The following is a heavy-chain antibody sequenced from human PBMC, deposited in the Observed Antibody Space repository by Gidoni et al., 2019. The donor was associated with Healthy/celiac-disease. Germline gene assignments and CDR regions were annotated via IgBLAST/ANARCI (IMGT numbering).Heavy chain of an antibody. CDR2: ISGSGGST. Sequence: EVQLLESGGGLVQPGGSLRLSCAASGFTFSSYAMSWVRQAPGKGLEWVSAISGSGGSTYYADPVKGRFTISRDNTKNTLYLQMNSLRAEDTAVYYCAKIKKQQLVPQYYFDYWGQGTLVTVSS. CDR3: AKIKKQQLVPQYYFDY. D-gene: IGHD6-13*01. CDR1: GFTFSSYA. V-gene: IGHV3-23*01. J-gene: IGHJ4*02.